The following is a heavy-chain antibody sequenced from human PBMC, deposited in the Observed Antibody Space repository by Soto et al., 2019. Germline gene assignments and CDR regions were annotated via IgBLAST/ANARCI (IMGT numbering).Heavy chain of an antibody. CDR2: INPSGGST. V-gene: IGHV1-46*01. J-gene: IGHJ4*02. Sequence: ASVKVSCKASGYTFTSYYMHWVRQAPGQGLERMGIINPSGGSTSYAQKFQGRVTMTRDTSTSTVYMELSSLRSEDTAVYYCARDLRYCISTSCYRPISRFDYWGQGTLVTVSS. CDR3: ARDLRYCISTSCYRPISRFDY. D-gene: IGHD2-2*02. CDR1: GYTFTSYY.